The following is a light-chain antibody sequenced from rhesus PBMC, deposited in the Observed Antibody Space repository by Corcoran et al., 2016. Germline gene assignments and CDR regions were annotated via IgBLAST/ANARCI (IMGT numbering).Light chain of an antibody. CDR3: HPYNSDPLT. Sequence: DIQMTQSPSSLSASVGDRVTITCRASQGSSSDVAWYQQKPGKAPKPLIDIASNLESGVPSRFSGSGSGTEFTLTISNLHPEDFAPYCFHPYNSDPLTFGGGTKVEIK. V-gene: IGKV1-37*01. J-gene: IGKJ4*01. CDR1: QGSSSD. CDR2: IAS.